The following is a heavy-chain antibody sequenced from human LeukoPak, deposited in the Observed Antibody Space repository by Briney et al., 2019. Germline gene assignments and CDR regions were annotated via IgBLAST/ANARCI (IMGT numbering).Heavy chain of an antibody. Sequence: GGSLRLSCAASGFTFSSYSMNWVRQAPRKGLEWVSSISSSSSYIYYADSVKGRFTISRDNAKNSLYLQMNSLRAEDTAVYYCARDKVYYDSSGYLYYYYGMDVWGQGTTVTVSS. CDR3: ARDKVYYDSSGYLYYYYGMDV. CDR2: ISSSSSYI. CDR1: GFTFSSYS. V-gene: IGHV3-21*01. D-gene: IGHD3-22*01. J-gene: IGHJ6*02.